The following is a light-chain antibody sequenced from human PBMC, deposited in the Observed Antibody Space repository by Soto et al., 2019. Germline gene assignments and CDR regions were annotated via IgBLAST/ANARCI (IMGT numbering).Light chain of an antibody. CDR2: GAS. Sequence: EIVLTQSPGTLSFSPGERATLSCRASQSVSSSYLAWYQQKPGQAPMLLIYGASSRATGIPDRFSGSGSGTDFTLTISRLEPEDFAVYYCQQYGSSPTFGQGTTVDIK. V-gene: IGKV3-20*01. J-gene: IGKJ1*01. CDR3: QQYGSSPT. CDR1: QSVSSSY.